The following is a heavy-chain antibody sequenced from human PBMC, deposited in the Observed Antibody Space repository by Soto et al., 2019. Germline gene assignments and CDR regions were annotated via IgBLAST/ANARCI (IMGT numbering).Heavy chain of an antibody. Sequence: SETLSLTCTVSGGSISTSPFYWCWVRQPPGKGLEWIASVYSRGSTYFNPSLKSRVTISVDSSKNQFSLRLDSVTAADTAVYYCASTGYWGQGIQVTVSS. CDR3: ASTGY. D-gene: IGHD3-22*01. CDR1: GGSISTSPFY. V-gene: IGHV4-39*01. J-gene: IGHJ4*02. CDR2: VYSRGST.